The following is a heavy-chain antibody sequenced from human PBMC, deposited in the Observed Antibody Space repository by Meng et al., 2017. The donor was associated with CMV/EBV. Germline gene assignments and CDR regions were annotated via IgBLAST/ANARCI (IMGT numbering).Heavy chain of an antibody. CDR2: ISAYNHNT. D-gene: IGHD3-10*01. Sequence: ASVKVSCKASGYTFTDYGISWVRQAPGQGLEWMGRISAYNHNTKYSQKLQGRVTMTTDTLTSIAYMELRSLRSDDTAVYYCARGGFGELMAFYFDYWGQGTLVTVSS. V-gene: IGHV1-18*01. J-gene: IGHJ4*02. CDR1: GYTFTDYG. CDR3: ARGGFGELMAFYFDY.